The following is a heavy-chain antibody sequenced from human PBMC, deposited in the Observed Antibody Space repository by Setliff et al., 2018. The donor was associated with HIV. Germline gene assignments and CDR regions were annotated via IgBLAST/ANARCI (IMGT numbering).Heavy chain of an antibody. CDR3: AREATPRHSSGWVYFNY. V-gene: IGHV3-48*03. D-gene: IGHD6-19*01. Sequence: GGSLRLSCAASGFTFSNYEMSWVRQAPGKGPEWVSYITGSGDTIYYADSVKGRFTMSRDNAKDSVYLQMNTLRVEDTAVYYCAREATPRHSSGWVYFNYWGQGMMVTVSS. CDR1: GFTFSNYE. J-gene: IGHJ4*02. CDR2: ITGSGDTI.